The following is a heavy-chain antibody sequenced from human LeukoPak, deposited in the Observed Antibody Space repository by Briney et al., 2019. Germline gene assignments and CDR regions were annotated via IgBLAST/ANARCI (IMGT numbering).Heavy chain of an antibody. CDR3: AKGDREGAAGGTGFDS. J-gene: IGHJ4*02. V-gene: IGHV3-23*01. CDR2: ISGSGSST. Sequence: GGSLTLSCPASGFTFSSYAMRWVRPAPGKGLEWVSAISGSGSSTYYAYSVKGRFTFSRDDSKNPLSLQRNSLRLDDTAVYYCAKGDREGAAGGTGFDSWGQGTLVTVSS. CDR1: GFTFSSYA. D-gene: IGHD6-13*01.